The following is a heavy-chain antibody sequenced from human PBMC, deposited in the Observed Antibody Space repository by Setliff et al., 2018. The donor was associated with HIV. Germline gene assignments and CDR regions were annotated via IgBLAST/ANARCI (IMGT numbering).Heavy chain of an antibody. D-gene: IGHD5-18*01. CDR1: GGSISSGGYY. Sequence: PSETLSLTCTVSGGSISSGGYYWGWIRHPPGKGLEWIGYIYYSGSTYYNPSLKNRVSISVDTSKNQFSLKLSSVTAADTAVYYCARPRYTYGTPPAFDIWGRGTVVTVSS. V-gene: IGHV4-39*01. J-gene: IGHJ3*02. CDR2: IYYSGST. CDR3: ARPRYTYGTPPAFDI.